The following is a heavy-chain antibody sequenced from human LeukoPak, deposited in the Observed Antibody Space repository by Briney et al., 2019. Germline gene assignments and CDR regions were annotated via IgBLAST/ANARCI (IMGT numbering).Heavy chain of an antibody. Sequence: RASVKVSCKASGYIFTDYYMHWVRQAPGQELGWMGRINPNSGGTNYAQKFQGRVTMTRDTSISTAYTELSSLRSEDTAVYYCAREGVGYYDSSGYRFDYWGQGTLVTVSS. CDR3: AREGVGYYDSSGYRFDY. CDR1: GYIFTDYY. D-gene: IGHD3-22*01. V-gene: IGHV1/OR15-1*02. J-gene: IGHJ4*02. CDR2: INPNSGGT.